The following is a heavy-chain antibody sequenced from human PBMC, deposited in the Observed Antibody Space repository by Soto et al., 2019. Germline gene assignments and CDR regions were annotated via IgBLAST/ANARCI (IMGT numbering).Heavy chain of an antibody. CDR3: ARDLKTTVKGGYDYYYYGMDV. CDR1: GGTFSSYA. D-gene: IGHD4-17*01. CDR2: ISAIFGTA. J-gene: IGHJ6*02. Sequence: QVQLVQSGAEVKKPGSSVKVSCKASGGTFSSYAISWVRQAPGQGLEWMGGISAIFGTANYAQKFQGRVTITADKSTSTAYMELSSLRSEDTDVYSCARDLKTTVKGGYDYYYYGMDVWGQGTTVTVSS. V-gene: IGHV1-69*06.